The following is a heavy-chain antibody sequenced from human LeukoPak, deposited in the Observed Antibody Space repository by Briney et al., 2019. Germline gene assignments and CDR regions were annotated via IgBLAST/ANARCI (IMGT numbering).Heavy chain of an antibody. D-gene: IGHD1-1*01. J-gene: IGHJ4*02. V-gene: IGHV4-38-2*01. Sequence: SDTLSLTCAFAGYSITSGYYWGCIRQRPGKGLEWIASLYYSGSTYYNPSLKSRATISVHTSKTQFSLKLSCVPAADTAVYHWARHLPLLGWNLRSGYFFDYWGQGTLVSVSS. CDR1: GYSITSGYY. CDR3: ARHLPLLGWNLRSGYFFDY. CDR2: LYYSGST.